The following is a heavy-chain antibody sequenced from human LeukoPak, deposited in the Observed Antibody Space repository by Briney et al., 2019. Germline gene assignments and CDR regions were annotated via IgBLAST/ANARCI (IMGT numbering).Heavy chain of an antibody. J-gene: IGHJ6*02. CDR3: ARDDGYYEDILTGLRHYYYYYGMDV. D-gene: IGHD3-9*01. CDR2: ISSSNSYI. V-gene: IGHV3-21*06. CDR1: GFTFSSYN. Sequence: PGGSLRLSCAASGFTFSSYNVNWVRQAPGKGLEWVSSISSSNSYIYYADSVKGRFTISRDNAKNSLYLQMNSLRAEDTAVYYCARDDGYYEDILTGLRHYYYYYGMDVWGQGTTVTVSS.